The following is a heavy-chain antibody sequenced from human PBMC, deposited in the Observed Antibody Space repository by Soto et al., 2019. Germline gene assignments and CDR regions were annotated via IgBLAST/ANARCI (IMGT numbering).Heavy chain of an antibody. CDR1: GGSIINGGCC. Sequence: ASETLRLTWTVAGGSIINGGCCWSSLSKPPGKGLEWIGYIYYSGSTYYNPSLKSRVTISVDTSKNQFSLKLSSVTAADTAVYYCARVSSIAVAGTVWFDPWGQGTLVTVSS. CDR3: ARVSSIAVAGTVWFDP. CDR2: IYYSGST. V-gene: IGHV4-30-4*01. J-gene: IGHJ5*02. D-gene: IGHD6-19*01.